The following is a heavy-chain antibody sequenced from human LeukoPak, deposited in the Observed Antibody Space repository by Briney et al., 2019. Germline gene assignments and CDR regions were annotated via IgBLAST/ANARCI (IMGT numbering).Heavy chain of an antibody. CDR1: GFTFSSYW. V-gene: IGHV3-74*01. Sequence: PGGSLRLSCAASGFTFSSYWMHWVRQAPGKGLVWVSRINSDGSSTSYADSVKGRFTISRDNAKNTLYLQMNSLRAEDTAVYYCARVQSAPPHPIQITFDYWGQGTLVTVSS. J-gene: IGHJ4*02. D-gene: IGHD5-18*01. CDR2: INSDGSST. CDR3: ARVQSAPPHPIQITFDY.